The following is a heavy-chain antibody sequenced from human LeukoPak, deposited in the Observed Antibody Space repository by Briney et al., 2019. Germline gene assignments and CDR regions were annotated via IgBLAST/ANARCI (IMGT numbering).Heavy chain of an antibody. D-gene: IGHD3-22*01. CDR1: GYSFATFW. V-gene: IGHV5-51*01. CDR2: IYPVDSDT. Sequence: GESLKISCKGSGYSFATFWIAWVRQVPGKGLEWIGVIYPVDSDTRYSPSFQGQVTISVDKSTSTAYLQWSSLKASNTAMYYCAKTNYYETSGWASGLSPFDMWGRGTMVTVSS. J-gene: IGHJ3*02. CDR3: AKTNYYETSGWASGLSPFDM.